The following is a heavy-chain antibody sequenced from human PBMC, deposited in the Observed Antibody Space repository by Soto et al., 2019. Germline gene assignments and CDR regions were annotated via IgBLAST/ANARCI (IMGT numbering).Heavy chain of an antibody. Sequence: GGSLRLSCRASGYDFRTYSMNWVRQAPGQGLEWIAYVSLDSDTIQYADSVKGRFTISRDDAENSLYLQMDSLRDEDTATYYCARLYYDYVWGQGTTVTVS. J-gene: IGHJ6*02. V-gene: IGHV3-48*02. D-gene: IGHD3-3*01. CDR3: ARLYYDYV. CDR2: VSLDSDTI. CDR1: GYDFRTYS.